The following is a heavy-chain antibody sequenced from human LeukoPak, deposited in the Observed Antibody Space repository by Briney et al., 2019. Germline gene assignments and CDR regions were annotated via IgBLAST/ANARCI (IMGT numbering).Heavy chain of an antibody. CDR3: ARGFYYTGMDV. CDR1: GDSVSSNSAA. V-gene: IGHV6-1*01. CDR2: TYYRSKWYN. Sequence: SQTLSLTCVISGDSVSSNSAAWNWIRQSSSRGLEWLGRTYYRSKWYNDYAVSVKSRITINPDTSKNQFSLQLNSVTPEDTAVYYCARGFYYTGMDVWGQGTTVTVSS. D-gene: IGHD3-10*01. J-gene: IGHJ6*02.